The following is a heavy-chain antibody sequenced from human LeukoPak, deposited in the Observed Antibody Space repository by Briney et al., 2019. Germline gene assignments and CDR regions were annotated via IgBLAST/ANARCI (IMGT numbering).Heavy chain of an antibody. CDR1: GFTFSNYG. CDR3: AKYRSYYGSGIDY. J-gene: IGHJ4*02. D-gene: IGHD3-10*01. Sequence: PGGSLRLSCAASGFTFSNYGMHWVRQAPGKGLEWVAFTQYDGSYKHYADSVKGRFTVSRDNSKNTLYLQMNSLRAEDTAVYYCAKYRSYYGSGIDYWGQGTLVTVSS. V-gene: IGHV3-30*02. CDR2: TQYDGSYK.